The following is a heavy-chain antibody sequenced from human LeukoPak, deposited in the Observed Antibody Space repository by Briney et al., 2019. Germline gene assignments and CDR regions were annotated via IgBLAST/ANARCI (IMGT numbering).Heavy chain of an antibody. D-gene: IGHD1-26*01. CDR1: GGSISSYY. Sequence: SETLSLTCAVSGGSISSYYWSGIRQRPGKGLEGIGYIYYSGSTNYNPSLKSRVTISVDTSKNQFSLKLSSVTAADTAVYYCASELVGAEGRDAFDIWGQGTMVTVSS. CDR2: IYYSGST. CDR3: ASELVGAEGRDAFDI. V-gene: IGHV4-59*01. J-gene: IGHJ3*02.